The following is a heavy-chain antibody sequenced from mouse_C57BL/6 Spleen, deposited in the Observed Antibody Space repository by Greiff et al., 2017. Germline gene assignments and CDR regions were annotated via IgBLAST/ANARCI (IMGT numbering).Heavy chain of an antibody. D-gene: IGHD4-1*01. J-gene: IGHJ1*03. CDR1: GYAFSSYW. CDR3: ARWAGTTWYFDV. Sequence: QVQLQQSGAELVKPGASVKISCKASGYAFSSYWMNWVKQRPGKGLEWIGQIYPGDGDTNYNGKFKGKATLTADKSSSTAYMQLSSLTSEDSAVXFCARWAGTTWYFDVWGTGTTVTVSS. V-gene: IGHV1-80*01. CDR2: IYPGDGDT.